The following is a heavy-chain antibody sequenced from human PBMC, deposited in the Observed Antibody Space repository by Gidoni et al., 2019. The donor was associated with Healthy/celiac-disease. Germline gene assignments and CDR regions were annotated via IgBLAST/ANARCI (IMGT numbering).Heavy chain of an antibody. CDR3: ARGSRKSYSSNLHDY. CDR2: INHSGST. V-gene: IGHV4-34*01. Sequence: QVQLQQWGAGLLKPSETLSLTCAVYGGSFSGYYWSWIRQPPGKGLEWIGEINHSGSTNYNPSLKSRVTISVDTSKNQFSLKLSSVTAADTAVYYCARGSRKSYSSNLHDYWGQGTLVTVSS. D-gene: IGHD6-13*01. J-gene: IGHJ4*02. CDR1: GGSFSGYY.